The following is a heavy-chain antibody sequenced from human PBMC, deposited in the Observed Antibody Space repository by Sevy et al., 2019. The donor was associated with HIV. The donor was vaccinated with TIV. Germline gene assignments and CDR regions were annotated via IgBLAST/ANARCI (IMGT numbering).Heavy chain of an antibody. CDR2: IDPSDSYT. CDR1: GYSFTSYW. CDR3: ARQYCSSTSCFTPRGSNWFDP. Sequence: VSVKVSCKGSGYSFTSYWISWVRQMPGKGLEWMGRIDPSDSYTNYSPSFQGHVTISVDKSISTAYLQWSSLKASDTAMYYCARQYCSSTSCFTPRGSNWFDPWGQGTLVTVSS. J-gene: IGHJ5*02. D-gene: IGHD2-2*01. V-gene: IGHV5-10-1*01.